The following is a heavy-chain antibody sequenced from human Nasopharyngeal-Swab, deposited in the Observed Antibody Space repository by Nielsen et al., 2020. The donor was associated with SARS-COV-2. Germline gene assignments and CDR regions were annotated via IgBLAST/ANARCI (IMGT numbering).Heavy chain of an antibody. CDR1: GFTFSSYD. CDR2: IGTAGDT. J-gene: IGHJ4*02. D-gene: IGHD2-2*01. Sequence: GRSLRLSCAASGFTFSSYDMHWVRQATGKGLEWVSAIGTAGDTYYPGSVKGRFTISRENAKNSLYLQMNSLRAGDTAVYYCARSKRSIGYCSSTSCYDVDYFDYWGQGTLVTVSS. V-gene: IGHV3-13*01. CDR3: ARSKRSIGYCSSTSCYDVDYFDY.